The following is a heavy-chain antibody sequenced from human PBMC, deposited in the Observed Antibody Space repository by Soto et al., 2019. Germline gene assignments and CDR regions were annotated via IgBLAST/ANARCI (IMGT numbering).Heavy chain of an antibody. V-gene: IGHV3-23*01. CDR1: GFTFSTYA. Sequence: SLRLSCAASGFTFSTYAMAWVRQAPGKGLEWVSGVSASGLNTDYADPVKGRFYISRDNSKNTVSLHMNSLRAEDTALYYCAKERPRRTSGYFFYYWGQGTPVTVSS. CDR3: AKERPRRTSGYFFYY. J-gene: IGHJ4*02. D-gene: IGHD1-1*01. CDR2: VSASGLNT.